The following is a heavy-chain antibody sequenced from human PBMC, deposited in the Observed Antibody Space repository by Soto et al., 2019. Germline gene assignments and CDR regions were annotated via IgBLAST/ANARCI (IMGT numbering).Heavy chain of an antibody. CDR3: ARIVPAANDGMDV. CDR1: GYSFTSYW. D-gene: IGHD2-2*01. J-gene: IGHJ6*02. Sequence: VESLKISCKGSGYSFTSYWIGWVRQMPGKGLEWMGIIYPGDSDTRYSPSFQGQVTISADKSISTAYLQWSSLKASDTAMYYCARIVPAANDGMDVWGQGTTVTVSS. CDR2: IYPGDSDT. V-gene: IGHV5-51*01.